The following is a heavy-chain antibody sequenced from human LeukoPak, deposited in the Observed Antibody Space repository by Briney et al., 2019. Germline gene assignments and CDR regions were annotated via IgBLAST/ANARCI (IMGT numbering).Heavy chain of an antibody. Sequence: GGSLRLSCAASKFAFSDYYMTWIRQAPGKGLEWVSYISTSSSTIFYADSVKGRFTISRNNAQKSLFLQMNSLRAEDTAVYYCARARARGVVTAPDYWGQGTLVTVSS. CDR2: ISTSSSTI. D-gene: IGHD2-21*02. V-gene: IGHV3-11*04. J-gene: IGHJ4*02. CDR3: ARARARGVVTAPDY. CDR1: KFAFSDYY.